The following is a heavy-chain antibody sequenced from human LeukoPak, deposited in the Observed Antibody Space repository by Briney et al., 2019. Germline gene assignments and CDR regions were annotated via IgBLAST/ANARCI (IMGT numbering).Heavy chain of an antibody. Sequence: GGSLRLSCAASGFTFSSYGMHWVRQAPGKGLEWVAVISYDGSNKYYADSVKGRFTISRDNSKNTLYLQMNSLRAEDTAVYYCAKERVEYSSGWFLIDYWGQGTLVTVSS. CDR3: AKERVEYSSGWFLIDY. V-gene: IGHV3-30*18. J-gene: IGHJ4*02. D-gene: IGHD6-19*01. CDR1: GFTFSSYG. CDR2: ISYDGSNK.